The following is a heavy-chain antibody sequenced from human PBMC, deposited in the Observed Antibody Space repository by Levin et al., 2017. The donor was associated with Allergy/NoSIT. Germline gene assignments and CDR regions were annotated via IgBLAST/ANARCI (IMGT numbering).Heavy chain of an antibody. J-gene: IGHJ6*02. Sequence: GGSLRLSCAASGFTFSSYSMNWVRQAPGKGLEWVSSISSSSSYIYYADSVKGRFTISRDNAKNSLYLQMNSLRAEDTAVYYCAMNYYGSGRVVTPMDVWGQGTTVTVSS. CDR2: ISSSSSYI. CDR1: GFTFSSYS. V-gene: IGHV3-21*01. CDR3: AMNYYGSGRVVTPMDV. D-gene: IGHD3-10*01.